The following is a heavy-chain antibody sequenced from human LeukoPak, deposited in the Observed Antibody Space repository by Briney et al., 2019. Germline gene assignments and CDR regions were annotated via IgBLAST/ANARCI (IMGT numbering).Heavy chain of an antibody. CDR1: GGFISTYY. CDR2: IHYSGST. CDR3: ARDNYGSGKALFDR. V-gene: IGHV4-59*01. J-gene: IGHJ5*02. D-gene: IGHD3-10*01. Sequence: SETLSLTCTISGGFISTYYWTWIRQPPGKGLEWIGNIHYSGSTNYNPSLQSRVTISVDTSKSHFPLKLTSMTAVDTAVYYFARDNYGSGKALFDRWGQGTLVTVSS.